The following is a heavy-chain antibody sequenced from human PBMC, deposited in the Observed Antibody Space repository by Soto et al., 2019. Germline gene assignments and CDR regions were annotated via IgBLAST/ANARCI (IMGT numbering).Heavy chain of an antibody. D-gene: IGHD6-13*01. Sequence: QVQLVESGGGLVKPGGSLRLSCAVSGFTFGDYYMTWIRQAPGKGLEWVSFIGNRGTGIYYADSVKGRFTIFRDNAKNSLYLQMNSLRAEDTAMYYCARDLRAVGMASRFDPWGQGTLVTVSS. J-gene: IGHJ5*02. V-gene: IGHV3-11*01. CDR3: ARDLRAVGMASRFDP. CDR2: IGNRGTGI. CDR1: GFTFGDYY.